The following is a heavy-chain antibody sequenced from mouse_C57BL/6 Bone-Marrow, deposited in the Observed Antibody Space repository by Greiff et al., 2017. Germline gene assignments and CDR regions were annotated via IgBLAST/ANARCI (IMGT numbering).Heavy chain of an antibody. CDR3: ARERTTVYYLDY. CDR1: GFTFSSYA. Sequence: EVMLVESGGGLVKPGGSLKLSCAASGFTFSSYAMSWVRQTPEKRLEWVATISDGGSYTYYPDNVKGRFTISRDNAKNNLYLQLSHLKSEDTAMDYCARERTTVYYLDYWGQGTTLTVSS. J-gene: IGHJ2*01. CDR2: ISDGGSYT. D-gene: IGHD1-1*01. V-gene: IGHV5-4*01.